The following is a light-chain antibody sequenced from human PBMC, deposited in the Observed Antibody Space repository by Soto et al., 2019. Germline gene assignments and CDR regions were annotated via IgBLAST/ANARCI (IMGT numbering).Light chain of an antibody. CDR3: SSYTSSSTYVV. J-gene: IGLJ2*01. CDR1: SSNIGAGYD. V-gene: IGLV1-40*01. CDR2: GNS. Sequence: QSVLTQPPSVSGAPGQRVTIPCTGSSSNIGAGYDVHWYQQLPGTATKVLMSGNSNRPSGVPDRFSGSKSGTSASLAITGLQAEDEADYYCSSYTSSSTYVVFGGGTKLTVL.